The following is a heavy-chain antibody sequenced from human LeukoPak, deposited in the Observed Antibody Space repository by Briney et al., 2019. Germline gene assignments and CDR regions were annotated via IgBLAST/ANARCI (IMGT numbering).Heavy chain of an antibody. J-gene: IGHJ1*01. CDR1: GFTVSSNY. CDR2: IKSDGGT. V-gene: IGHV3-53*01. CDR3: ARAPSEIGGYYPEYFRH. Sequence: SGWSLRLSCAASGFTVSSNYMSWVRQAPGKGLEWVSRIKSDGGTNYADSVKGRFTISRDNAKKTVSLQMNSLRPEDTGVYYCARAPSEIGGYYPEYFRHWDQGTLVTVSS. D-gene: IGHD3-22*01.